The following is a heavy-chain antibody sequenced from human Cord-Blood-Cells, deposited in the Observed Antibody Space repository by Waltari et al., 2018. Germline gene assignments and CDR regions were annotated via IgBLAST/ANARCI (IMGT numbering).Heavy chain of an antibody. J-gene: IGHJ4*02. D-gene: IGHD3-10*01. CDR1: GYTLTELS. V-gene: IGHV1-24*01. Sequence: QVQLVQSGAEVKKPGASVKVSCKVSGYTLTELSMHWVRPAPGNGLEWMGGFDPEDGETIYAQKIQGRATMTEDTSTDTAYMELSSLRSEDTAVYYCATDPYYYGSGSYYNYWGQGTLVTVSS. CDR2: FDPEDGET. CDR3: ATDPYYYGSGSYYNY.